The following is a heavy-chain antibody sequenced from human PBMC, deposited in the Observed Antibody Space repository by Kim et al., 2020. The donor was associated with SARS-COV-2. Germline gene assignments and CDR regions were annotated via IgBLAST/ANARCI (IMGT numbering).Heavy chain of an antibody. CDR1: GGSISSYY. CDR3: ARDPHPGVFLFDY. Sequence: SETLSLTCTVSGGSISSYYWSWIRQPPGKGLEWIGYIYYSGSTNYNPSLKSRVTISVDTSKNQFALKLSSVTAADTAVYYCARDPHPGVFLFDYWGQGTLVTVSS. D-gene: IGHD3-10*01. CDR2: IYYSGST. V-gene: IGHV4-59*01. J-gene: IGHJ4*02.